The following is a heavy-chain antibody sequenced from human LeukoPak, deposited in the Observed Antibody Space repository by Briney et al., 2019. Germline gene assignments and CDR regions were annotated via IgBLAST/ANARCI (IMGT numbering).Heavy chain of an antibody. CDR3: ARETRDSIGYYCDY. D-gene: IGHD3-22*01. CDR1: GGSISSYF. J-gene: IGHJ4*02. V-gene: IGHV4-4*07. Sequence: SSETLSLTCTVSGGSISSYFCNWIRQSAGKGLEWIGRIYTSGSTIYNPSLKSRVTMSVDTSKNQFSLKLSSVTAADTAVYYCARETRDSIGYYCDYWGQGTLVTVSS. CDR2: IYTSGST.